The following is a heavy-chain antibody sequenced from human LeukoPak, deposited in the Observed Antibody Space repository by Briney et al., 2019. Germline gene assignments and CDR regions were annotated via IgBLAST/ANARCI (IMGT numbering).Heavy chain of an antibody. D-gene: IGHD7-27*01. V-gene: IGHV3-23*01. CDR1: GFTLSTYT. CDR2: IGSSGGGI. J-gene: IGHJ4*02. Sequence: PGGSLRLSCAASGFTLSTYTMYWVRHPPGKGLEWVSIIGSSGGGIHYADSVKGRFTISRDNSKNALYLQMNSLRVEDTAVYYCAIDPNWGTHSWGQGVLVTVSS. CDR3: AIDPNWGTHS.